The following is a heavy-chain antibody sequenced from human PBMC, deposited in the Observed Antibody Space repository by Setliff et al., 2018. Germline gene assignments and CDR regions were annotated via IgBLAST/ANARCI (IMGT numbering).Heavy chain of an antibody. V-gene: IGHV1-69*05. CDR1: GGTFSSYG. Sequence: SVKVSCKASGGTFSSYGISWVRQAPGQGLEWMGGTIPIFGSTNYAQKFQDRVTIITDESTSTAYMELRSLRSDDTAVYYCARQPMDTIMVTFDYWGQGILVTVSS. J-gene: IGHJ4*02. CDR3: ARQPMDTIMVTFDY. CDR2: TIPIFGST. D-gene: IGHD5-12*01.